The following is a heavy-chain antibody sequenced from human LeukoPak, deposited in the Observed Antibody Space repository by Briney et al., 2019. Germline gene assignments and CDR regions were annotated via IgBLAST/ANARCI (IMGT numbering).Heavy chain of an antibody. V-gene: IGHV3-30*18. D-gene: IGHD3/OR15-3a*01. CDR2: ISHDGSNK. CDR1: GFTFNAYG. Sequence: GGSLRLSCAASGFTFNAYGMHWVPQAPGKGPECMAAISHDGSNKYYADSVKGRCTISRDNSKNTLSLQLNSLRAEDTAVYYCAKEDSLTREYYFDYWGQGTLVTVSS. J-gene: IGHJ4*02. CDR3: AKEDSLTREYYFDY.